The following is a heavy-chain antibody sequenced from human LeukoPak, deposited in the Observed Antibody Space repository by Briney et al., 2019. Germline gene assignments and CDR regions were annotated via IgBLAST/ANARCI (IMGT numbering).Heavy chain of an antibody. D-gene: IGHD1-7*01. CDR2: MNSDGSTT. CDR3: ATAGNYRFDN. V-gene: IGHV3-74*01. J-gene: IGHJ4*02. CDR1: GFTFSTTW. Sequence: GGSLRLSCAASGFTFSTTWLHRVRQTPGEGLVWVSRMNSDGSTTNYADSVKGRFTISRDNAKSTLYLQMNNLRVEDTAVYYCATAGNYRFDNWGQGTLVTVSP.